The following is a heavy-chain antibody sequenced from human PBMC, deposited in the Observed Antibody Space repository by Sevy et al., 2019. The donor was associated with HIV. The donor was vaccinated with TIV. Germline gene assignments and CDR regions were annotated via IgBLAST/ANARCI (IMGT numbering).Heavy chain of an antibody. J-gene: IGHJ6*02. CDR1: GYKFTDYW. Sequence: GESLKISCQGSGYKFTDYWIAWVRQMPGKGLEWMGIIYPGDSDTRYSPSLQGQVTFSVDKSISTAYLEWSSLKASDTAIYYCARGARGTLPSYYYYGLNIWGQGTTVTVSS. CDR3: ARGARGTLPSYYYYGLNI. V-gene: IGHV5-51*01. CDR2: IYPGDSDT. D-gene: IGHD3-16*01.